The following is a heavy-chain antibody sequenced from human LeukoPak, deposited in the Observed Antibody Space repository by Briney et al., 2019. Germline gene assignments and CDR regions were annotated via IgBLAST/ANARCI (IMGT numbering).Heavy chain of an antibody. CDR3: AKAPVRRPQGWFDP. Sequence: GGSLRLSCAASGFTFSSYGMHCVRQAPAKGLEWVAVISYDGSNKYYEDSVKDRFTISRDNSKNTLYLQMNSLRAEDTAVYYCAKAPVRRPQGWFDPWGQGTLVTVSS. J-gene: IGHJ5*02. CDR1: GFTFSSYG. V-gene: IGHV3-30*18. CDR2: ISYDGSNK.